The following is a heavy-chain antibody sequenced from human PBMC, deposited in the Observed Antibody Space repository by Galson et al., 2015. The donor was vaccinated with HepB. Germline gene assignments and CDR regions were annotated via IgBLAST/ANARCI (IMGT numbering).Heavy chain of an antibody. J-gene: IGHJ6*02. CDR2: ISHNGPT. CDR1: GVSFSGYF. Sequence: ETLSLTCDGNGVSFSGYFWTWIRQSPGKGLEWIGEISHNGPTNYNPSLKGRVTISLDTSNNVFSLSLASVTVADTAVYYCTRGERDRVNHCAGTACFRSYDYSGMDVWGQGTTVTAS. D-gene: IGHD2-21*01. V-gene: IGHV4-34*01. CDR3: TRGERDRVNHCAGTACFRSYDYSGMDV.